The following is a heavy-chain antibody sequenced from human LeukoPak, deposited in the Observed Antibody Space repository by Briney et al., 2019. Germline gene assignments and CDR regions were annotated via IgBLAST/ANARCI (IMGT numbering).Heavy chain of an antibody. CDR3: AKGYYDYVWGSSYFDY. J-gene: IGHJ4*02. CDR1: GFTFSSYA. V-gene: IGHV3-23*01. D-gene: IGHD3-16*01. CDR2: ISGSGGST. Sequence: PGGSLRLSCAASGFTFSSYAMSWVRQAPGKGLEWVSAISGSGGSTYYADSVKGRFTISRDNSRDTLYLQMNSLRAEDTAVYYCAKGYYDYVWGSSYFDYWGQGTLVTVSS.